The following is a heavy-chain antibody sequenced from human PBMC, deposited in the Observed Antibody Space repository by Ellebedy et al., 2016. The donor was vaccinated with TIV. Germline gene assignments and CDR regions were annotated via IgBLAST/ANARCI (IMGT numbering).Heavy chain of an antibody. Sequence: ASVKVSXKASGYTFTGCYMHWVRQAPGQGLEWMGWINPNSGGTNYAQKFQGRVTMTRDTSISTAYMELSRLRSDDTAVYYCASGTMVRGVIPPLLFDYWGQGTLVTVSS. CDR1: GYTFTGCY. J-gene: IGHJ4*02. CDR2: INPNSGGT. CDR3: ASGTMVRGVIPPLLFDY. V-gene: IGHV1-2*02. D-gene: IGHD3-10*01.